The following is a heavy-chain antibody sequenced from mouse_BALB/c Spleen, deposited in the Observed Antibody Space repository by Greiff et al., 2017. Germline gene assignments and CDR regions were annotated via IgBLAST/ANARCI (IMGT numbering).Heavy chain of an antibody. V-gene: IGHV2-5-1*01. CDR1: GFSLTSYG. CDR2: IWRGGST. Sequence: QVQLKESGPSLVQPSQSLSITCTVSGFSLTSYGVHWVRQSPGKGLEWLGVIWRGGSTDYNAAFMSRLSITKDNSKSQVFFKMNSLQADDTAIYYCAKKRRGYRYDEDAMDYWGQGTSVTVSS. CDR3: AKKRRGYRYDEDAMDY. D-gene: IGHD2-14*01. J-gene: IGHJ4*01.